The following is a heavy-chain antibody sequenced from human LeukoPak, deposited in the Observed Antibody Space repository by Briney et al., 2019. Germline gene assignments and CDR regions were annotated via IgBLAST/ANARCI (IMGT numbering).Heavy chain of an antibody. D-gene: IGHD6-13*01. CDR2: IIPILGIA. Sequence: SVKVSCKASGGTFSSYAISWVRQAPGQGLEWMGRIIPILGIANYAQKFLGRVTITADKCTIPAYMELSSLRSEDTAEYYCARAGSSSWFMGYNWFDPWGQGTLVTVSS. CDR1: GGTFSSYA. CDR3: ARAGSSSWFMGYNWFDP. J-gene: IGHJ5*02. V-gene: IGHV1-69*04.